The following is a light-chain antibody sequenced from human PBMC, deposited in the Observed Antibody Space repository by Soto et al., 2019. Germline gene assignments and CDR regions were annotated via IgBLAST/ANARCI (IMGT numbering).Light chain of an antibody. Sequence: QAVVTQPPSASGTPGQRVTISCSGGSSNIGSNTVNWYQQLPGTAPNLLIYSNNQRPSGVPDRFSGSKSGTSASLAISGLQSEDEAHYYCAAWDDSLNAVVFGGGTKVTVL. CDR1: SSNIGSNT. V-gene: IGLV1-44*01. CDR2: SNN. J-gene: IGLJ2*01. CDR3: AAWDDSLNAVV.